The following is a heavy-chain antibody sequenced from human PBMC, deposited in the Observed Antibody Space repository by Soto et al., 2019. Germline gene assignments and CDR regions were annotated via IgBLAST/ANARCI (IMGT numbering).Heavy chain of an antibody. J-gene: IGHJ4*02. D-gene: IGHD6-19*01. Sequence: GGSLRLSCAASGFTFSSYSMNWVRQAPGKGLEWVSYISSSSSTIYYADSVKGRFTISRDNAKNSLYLQMNSLRAEDTAVYYCARDLSTFSSGWYYFDYWGQGTLVTVSS. CDR2: ISSSSSTI. CDR3: ARDLSTFSSGWYYFDY. CDR1: GFTFSSYS. V-gene: IGHV3-48*01.